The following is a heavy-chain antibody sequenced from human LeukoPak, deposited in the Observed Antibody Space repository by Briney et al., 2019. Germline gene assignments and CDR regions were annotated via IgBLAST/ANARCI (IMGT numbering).Heavy chain of an antibody. J-gene: IGHJ4*02. V-gene: IGHV3-48*01. CDR3: ARDQWLDY. CDR1: GFTFSGYI. Sequence: GGSLRLSCAASGFTFSGYIMNWVRQAPGKGLEWVSFIGTGGNTIYYADSVKGRFTVSRDNAKNSLYLQMNSLRAEDTAVYYCARDQWLDYWGQGTLVTVSS. D-gene: IGHD6-19*01. CDR2: IGTGGNTI.